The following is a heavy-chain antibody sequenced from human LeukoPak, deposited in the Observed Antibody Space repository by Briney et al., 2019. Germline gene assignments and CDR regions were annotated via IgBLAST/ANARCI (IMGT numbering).Heavy chain of an antibody. CDR1: GFTFSSYG. J-gene: IGHJ4*02. CDR2: IWYDGSNK. D-gene: IGHD6-6*01. Sequence: GGSLRLSCAASGFTFSSYGMHWVRQAPGKGLEWVAVIWYDGSNKYYADSVKGRFTISRDNSKNTMYLQMNSLRAEDTAVYYCTRDRSSAFDYWGQGTLVTVSS. V-gene: IGHV3-33*01. CDR3: TRDRSSAFDY.